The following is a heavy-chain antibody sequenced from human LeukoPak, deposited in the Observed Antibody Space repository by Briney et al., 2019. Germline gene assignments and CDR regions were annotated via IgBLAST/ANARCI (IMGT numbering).Heavy chain of an antibody. CDR1: GYTFSAHS. D-gene: IGHD1-7*01. J-gene: IGHJ4*02. Sequence: GGSLRLSCAASGYTFSAHSMNWVRQAPGKGLEWVSAISGSGVSTYYADSVKGRFTVSRDNSKNTLYLQMSSLRAEDTAVYYCAKDERNWNYNLASQTYDWGQGTLVTVSS. V-gene: IGHV3-23*01. CDR2: ISGSGVST. CDR3: AKDERNWNYNLASQTYD.